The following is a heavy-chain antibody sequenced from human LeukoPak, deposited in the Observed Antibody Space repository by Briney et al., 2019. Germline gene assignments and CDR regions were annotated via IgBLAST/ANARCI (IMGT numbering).Heavy chain of an antibody. J-gene: IGHJ4*02. CDR3: VKDCGLGGNRDY. CDR1: GFTFSNYG. Sequence: PGGSLRLSCAASGFTFSNYGAHWVRQAPGKGLEWVAFIGSDGITKYYADSVKGRFTISRDKSENTLYLQMNYLRSEDTAVYYCVKDCGLGGNRDYWGQGTLVTVSS. V-gene: IGHV3-30*02. CDR2: IGSDGITK. D-gene: IGHD4-23*01.